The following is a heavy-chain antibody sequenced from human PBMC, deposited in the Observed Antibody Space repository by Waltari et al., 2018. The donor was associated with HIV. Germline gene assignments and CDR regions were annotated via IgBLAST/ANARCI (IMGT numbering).Heavy chain of an antibody. D-gene: IGHD2-2*01. J-gene: IGHJ5*02. Sequence: QLQLQESGPGLVKPSETLSLTCTVSGGSISSSSYYWGWIRQPPGKGLEWIGSIYYSGSTYYNPSLKSRVTISVDTSKNQFSLKLSSVTAADTAVYFCARAYCSSSSCLNRFDPWGLGTLVTVSS. CDR1: GGSISSSSYY. V-gene: IGHV4-39*01. CDR3: ARAYCSSSSCLNRFDP. CDR2: IYYSGST.